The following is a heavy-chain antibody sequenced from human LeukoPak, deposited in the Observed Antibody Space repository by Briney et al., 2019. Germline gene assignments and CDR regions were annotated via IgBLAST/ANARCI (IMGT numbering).Heavy chain of an antibody. CDR1: GNYW. Sequence: GGSLRLSCAASGNYWMHWVRQVPGRGLVWVSHINSDGSWTSYADSVKGRFTISKDNAKNTVYLQMNSLRAEDTAVYYCVSFYETYWGRGTLVTVSS. J-gene: IGHJ4*02. CDR2: INSDGSWT. D-gene: IGHD2/OR15-2a*01. V-gene: IGHV3-74*01. CDR3: VSFYETY.